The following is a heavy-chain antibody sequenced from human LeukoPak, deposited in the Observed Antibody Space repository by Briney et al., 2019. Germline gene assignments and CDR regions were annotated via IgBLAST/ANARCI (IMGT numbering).Heavy chain of an antibody. CDR2: ISSSGSTI. J-gene: IGHJ4*02. D-gene: IGHD6-6*01. V-gene: IGHV3-11*04. Sequence: KSGGSLRLSCVASGFTFSDYYMSWIRQAPGKGLEWVSYISSSGSTIYYADSVKGRFTISRDNAKNSLYLQMNSLRAEDTAVYYCARVFGSSSFGFDYWGQGTLVTVSS. CDR1: GFTFSDYY. CDR3: ARVFGSSSFGFDY.